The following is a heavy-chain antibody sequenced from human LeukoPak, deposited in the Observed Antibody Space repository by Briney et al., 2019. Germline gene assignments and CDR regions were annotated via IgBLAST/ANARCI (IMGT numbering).Heavy chain of an antibody. CDR2: IYYSGST. J-gene: IGHJ4*02. Sequence: SETLSLTCTVSGGSISSYYWSWIRQTPGKGLEWIGYIYYSGSTNYNPSLKSRVTISVDTSKNQFSLKVSSVTAADTAVYHCARQLGTPHYFAQWGQGTLVTASS. CDR1: GGSISSYY. V-gene: IGHV4-59*08. CDR3: ARQLGTPHYFAQ.